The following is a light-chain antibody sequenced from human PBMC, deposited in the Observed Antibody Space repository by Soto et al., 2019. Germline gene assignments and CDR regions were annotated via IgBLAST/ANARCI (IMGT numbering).Light chain of an antibody. CDR2: GAS. Sequence: ETELTQSPATLSVSPGERATLSCRAGQSIDDRLAWYQQKPGQAPRLLIYGASTRATGIPARFSGSGSGTEFTLTISSLQSEDFAVYYCQQYNNWPRWTFGQGTKVDIK. CDR1: QSIDDR. V-gene: IGKV3-15*01. J-gene: IGKJ1*01. CDR3: QQYNNWPRWT.